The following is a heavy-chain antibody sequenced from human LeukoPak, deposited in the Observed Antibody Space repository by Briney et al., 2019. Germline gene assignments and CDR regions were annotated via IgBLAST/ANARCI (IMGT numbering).Heavy chain of an antibody. Sequence: GASVKVSCEASGYTFTGYYMHWVRQAPGQGLEWMGWINPNSGGTNYAQKFQGRVTMTRDTSISTAYMELSRLRSDDTAVYYCARFGYCSSTSCYEAYYYYGMDVWGQGTTVTVSS. CDR3: ARFGYCSSTSCYEAYYYYGMDV. D-gene: IGHD2-2*01. V-gene: IGHV1-2*02. J-gene: IGHJ6*02. CDR2: INPNSGGT. CDR1: GYTFTGYY.